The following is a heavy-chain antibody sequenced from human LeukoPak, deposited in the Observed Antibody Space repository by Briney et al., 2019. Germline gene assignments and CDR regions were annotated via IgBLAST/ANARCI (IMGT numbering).Heavy chain of an antibody. CDR1: GGTFSSYA. Sequence: SVKVSCRASGGTFSSYAISWVRQAPGQGLEWMGRIIPIFGTANYAQKFQGRVTITADKSTSTAYMELSSLRSEDTAVYYCARGRLVPGTGMDVWGKGTTVTVSS. CDR2: IIPIFGTA. CDR3: ARGRLVPGTGMDV. J-gene: IGHJ6*03. V-gene: IGHV1-69*06. D-gene: IGHD2-8*02.